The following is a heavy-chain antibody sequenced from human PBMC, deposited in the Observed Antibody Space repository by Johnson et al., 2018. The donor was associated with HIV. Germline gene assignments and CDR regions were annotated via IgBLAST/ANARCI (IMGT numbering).Heavy chain of an antibody. D-gene: IGHD4/OR15-4a*01. CDR3: ARRGDVGAYYPFDF. Sequence: VQLVESGGGLVKPGGSLRLSCAASGFTFSNVWMSWVRQAPGKGLEWISFIRSKAYGGTTEYAASVKGRFTISRDDSKNSLYLQMNSLKTEDTAVYYCARRGDVGAYYPFDFWGQGTMVTVSS. J-gene: IGHJ3*01. CDR1: GFTFSNVW. CDR2: IRSKAYGGTT. V-gene: IGHV3-15*01.